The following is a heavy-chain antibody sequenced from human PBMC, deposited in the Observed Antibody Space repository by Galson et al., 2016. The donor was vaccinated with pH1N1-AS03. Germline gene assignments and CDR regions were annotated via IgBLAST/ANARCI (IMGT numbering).Heavy chain of an antibody. CDR2: ISTSGSSI. D-gene: IGHD6-19*01. J-gene: IGHJ4*02. CDR3: ARDGPPQGISVAGSFDF. V-gene: IGHV3-21*01. CDR1: GFPFSGYS. Sequence: SLRLSCAASGFPFSGYSMNWVRQAPGKGLEWVSFISTSGSSIYYADSVKGRFTISRDNAKNLLYLQMNSLRDDDTAVYYCARDGPPQGISVAGSFDFWGQGTLVTVSS.